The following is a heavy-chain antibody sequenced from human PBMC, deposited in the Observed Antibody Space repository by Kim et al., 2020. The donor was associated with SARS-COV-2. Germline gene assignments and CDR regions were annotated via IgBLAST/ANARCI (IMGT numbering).Heavy chain of an antibody. V-gene: IGHV4-38-2*02. Sequence: SETLSLTCTVSGYSISSGYYWGWIRQPPGKGLEWIGSIYHSGSTYYNPSLKSRVTISVDTSKNQFSLKLSSVTAADTAVYYCARDCRLSYDSSGYYQRGDAFDIWGQGTMVTVSS. CDR2: IYHSGST. CDR3: ARDCRLSYDSSGYYQRGDAFDI. J-gene: IGHJ3*02. D-gene: IGHD3-22*01. CDR1: GYSISSGYY.